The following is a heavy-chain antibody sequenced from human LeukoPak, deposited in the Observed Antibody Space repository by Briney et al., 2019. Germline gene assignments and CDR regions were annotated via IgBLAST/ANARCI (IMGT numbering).Heavy chain of an antibody. D-gene: IGHD6-6*01. V-gene: IGHV4-59*01. CDR1: GGSISSYY. CDR3: ARRVLAARRSYYFDY. Sequence: KPSETLSLXCTVSGGSISSYYWSWSRQPPGKGLEWIGYIYYSGSTNYNPSLKSRVTISVDTSKNQFSLKLSSVTAADTAVYYCARRVLAARRSYYFDYWGQGTLVTVSS. J-gene: IGHJ4*02. CDR2: IYYSGST.